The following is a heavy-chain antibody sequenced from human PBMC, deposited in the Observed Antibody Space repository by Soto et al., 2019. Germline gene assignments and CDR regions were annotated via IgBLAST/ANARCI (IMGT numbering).Heavy chain of an antibody. CDR3: ARGMTPPGAPAWYYFDS. CDR1: GASITGSSY. V-gene: IGHV4-4*07. J-gene: IGHJ4*02. D-gene: IGHD2-8*02. CDR2: FSLSGTT. Sequence: ASETLSLTCTVSGASITGSSYWSWIRQPAGKGLEWIGRFSLSGTTSYNPSLRSRVTMSADVSKNQFSLRLTSVTAADTALYYCARGMTPPGAPAWYYFDSWGQGTLVTVSS.